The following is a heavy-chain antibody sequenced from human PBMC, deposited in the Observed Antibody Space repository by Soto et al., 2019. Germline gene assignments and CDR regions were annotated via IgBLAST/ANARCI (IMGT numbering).Heavy chain of an antibody. J-gene: IGHJ6*02. CDR3: ARDGADILTGYYYYYGMDV. Sequence: GGSLRLSCAASGFTLSDYAMTWVRQGPGKGLEWVSAISGSGDSTYYTDSVKGRFTISRDNSKNTLYLEMNGLRAEDTAVYYCARDGADILTGYYYYYGMDVWGQGTTVTVSS. D-gene: IGHD3-9*01. V-gene: IGHV3-23*01. CDR2: ISGSGDST. CDR1: GFTLSDYA.